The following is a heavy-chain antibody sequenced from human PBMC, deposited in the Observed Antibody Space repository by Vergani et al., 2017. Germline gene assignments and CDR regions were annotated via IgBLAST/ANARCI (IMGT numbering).Heavy chain of an antibody. J-gene: IGHJ6*02. CDR1: GFTFSSYG. CDR2: IRYDGSNK. V-gene: IGHV3-30*02. CDR3: AKTKGDIVVVVASYTMDV. Sequence: VQMVESGGGLVKPGGSLRLSCAASGFTFSSYGMHWVRQAPGKGLEWVAFIRYDGSNKYYADSVKGRFTISRDNSKNTLYLQMNSLRAEDTAVYYCAKTKGDIVVVVASYTMDVWGQGTTVTVSS. D-gene: IGHD2-15*01.